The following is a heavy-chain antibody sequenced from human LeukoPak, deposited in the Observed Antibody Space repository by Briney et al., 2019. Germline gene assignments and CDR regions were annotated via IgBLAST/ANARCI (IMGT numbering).Heavy chain of an antibody. D-gene: IGHD3-9*01. CDR2: LYYTGST. V-gene: IGHV4-39*07. Sequence: SETLSLTCSVSGGSISSSTYYWGWIRQPPGKGLEWIGTLYYTGSTYYNPSLKSRVTISVDTSKNQFSLKLSSVTAADTAVYYCARDGAGMTGTGLDYWGQGILATVSS. J-gene: IGHJ4*02. CDR1: GGSISSSTYY. CDR3: ARDGAGMTGTGLDY.